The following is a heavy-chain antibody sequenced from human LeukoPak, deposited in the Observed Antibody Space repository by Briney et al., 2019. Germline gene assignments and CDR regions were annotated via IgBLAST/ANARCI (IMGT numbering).Heavy chain of an antibody. D-gene: IGHD6-19*01. J-gene: IGHJ4*02. CDR3: ASIAVAGTWGFDY. CDR1: GGSISSYY. V-gene: IGHV4-59*01. CDR2: IYYSGST. Sequence: SETLSLTCTVSGGSISSYYWSWIRQPPGKGLEWIGYIYYSGSTNYNPSLKSRVTISVDTSKNQFSLKLSSVTAADTAVHYCASIAVAGTWGFDYWGQGTLVTVSS.